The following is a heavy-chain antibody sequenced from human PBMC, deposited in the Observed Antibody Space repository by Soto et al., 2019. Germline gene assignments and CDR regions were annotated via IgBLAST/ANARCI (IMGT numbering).Heavy chain of an antibody. CDR2: ISAYNGNT. CDR1: GYTFTTYG. Sequence: QVQLVQSGAEMKKPGASVKVSCKASGYTFTTYGISWVRQAPGQGLEWMGWISAYNGNTHYAQKLQGRVTMTTDTSTSTAYVERRSLRSDDTAVYYCAREHFPSTYASFEYWGQGTLVTVSS. J-gene: IGHJ4*02. D-gene: IGHD3-3*02. V-gene: IGHV1-18*04. CDR3: AREHFPSTYASFEY.